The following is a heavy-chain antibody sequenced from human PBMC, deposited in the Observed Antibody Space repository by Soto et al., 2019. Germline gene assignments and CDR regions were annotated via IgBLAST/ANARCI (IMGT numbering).Heavy chain of an antibody. CDR1: GFPFDKYA. D-gene: IGHD2-2*01. CDR3: AKVRVVGLHYYYGMDV. V-gene: IGHV3-23*01. Sequence: GGSLRLSCEASGFPFDKYAMSWVRQTPGKGLEWVAAISGGSPREFYAESLKGRFTISIDNSKNTLYLQMNSLRAEDTAVYYCAKVRVVGLHYYYGMDVWGQGTTVTVSS. J-gene: IGHJ6*02. CDR2: ISGGSPRE.